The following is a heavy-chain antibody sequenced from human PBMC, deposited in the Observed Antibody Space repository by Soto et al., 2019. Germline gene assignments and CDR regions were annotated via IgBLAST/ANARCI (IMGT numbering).Heavy chain of an antibody. CDR1: GGSLGSSSYY. J-gene: IGHJ4*02. CDR2: IYYSGNT. CDR3: ASIAAPGTTHFDF. D-gene: IGHD6-13*01. Sequence: SETLSLTCTVSGGSLGSSSYYWGWIRHSPGKGLEWIGNIYYSGNTFYNPSLKSRVTISVDTSKNQFYLHLSSVTAADTAIFYCASIAAPGTTHFDFWGQGTLVTVSS. V-gene: IGHV4-39*01.